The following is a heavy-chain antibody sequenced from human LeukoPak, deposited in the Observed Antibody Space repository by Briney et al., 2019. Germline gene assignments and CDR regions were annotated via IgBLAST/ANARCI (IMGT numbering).Heavy chain of an antibody. J-gene: IGHJ4*02. Sequence: GGSLRLSCAASGFTFSSYWMTWVRQAPGKGLEWEANINPDGSEKDYVDSVKGRFTISRDNAKNSLDLQMSNLRAEDTAVYFCARGHYYSIYWGLGTLVTVSS. CDR1: GFTFSSYW. CDR2: INPDGSEK. V-gene: IGHV3-7*02. CDR3: ARGHYYSIY.